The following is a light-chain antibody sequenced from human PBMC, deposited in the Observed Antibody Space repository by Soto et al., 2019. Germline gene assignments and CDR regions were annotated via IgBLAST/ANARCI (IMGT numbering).Light chain of an antibody. CDR3: QQYNNWPWT. CDR2: GAS. V-gene: IGKV3D-15*01. J-gene: IGKJ1*01. Sequence: EIVITQSPPTLPVSHRERATLSCRASQSVSSNLAWYQQKPGQAPRLLIYGASTRATGIPARFSGSGSGTEFTLTISSLQSEDFAVYYCQQYNNWPWTFGQGTKVDIK. CDR1: QSVSSN.